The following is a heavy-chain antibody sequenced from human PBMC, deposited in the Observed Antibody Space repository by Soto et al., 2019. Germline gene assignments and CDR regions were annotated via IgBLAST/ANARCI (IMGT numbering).Heavy chain of an antibody. V-gene: IGHV3-74*01. J-gene: IGHJ4*02. Sequence: LRLSCAASGFTFSSYWMHWVRQAPGKGLVWVSRINSDGSTTIYADSVKGRFTISRDNAKNTLYLQMNGLRAEDTAVYYCSRPGLRIAAAVNEDSWGQGTLVTVSS. CDR2: INSDGSTT. D-gene: IGHD6-13*01. CDR3: SRPGLRIAAAVNEDS. CDR1: GFTFSSYW.